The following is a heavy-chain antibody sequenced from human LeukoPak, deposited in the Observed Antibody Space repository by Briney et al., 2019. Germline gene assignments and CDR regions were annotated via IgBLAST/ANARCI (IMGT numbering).Heavy chain of an antibody. J-gene: IGHJ6*03. CDR1: GVSLTDDY. Sequence: SETLSLTCAVSGVSLTDDYWSWIRQPPGQGLEWIGDINHSGSSNYKPSLKSRVTLSLDRSKNQFYLNLSSVTAADTAVYYCARDGSVPRAYYYYYYYMDVWGKGTTVTVSS. D-gene: IGHD2-2*03. CDR2: INHSGSS. V-gene: IGHV4-34*01. CDR3: ARDGSVPRAYYYYYYYMDV.